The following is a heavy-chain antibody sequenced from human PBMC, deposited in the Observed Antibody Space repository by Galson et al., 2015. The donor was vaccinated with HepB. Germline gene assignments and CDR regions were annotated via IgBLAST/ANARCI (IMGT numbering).Heavy chain of an antibody. J-gene: IGHJ4*02. D-gene: IGHD4-17*01. V-gene: IGHV3-30-3*01. Sequence: SLRLSCAAPGFTFSSYAMHWVRQAPGKGLEWVAVTSHAGTNRYYADSVKGRFTISRDNSKNTLYLQMNSLSAEDTAVYYCARGSRDDYGYYFDYWGQGALVTVSS. CDR2: TSHAGTNR. CDR3: ARGSRDDYGYYFDY. CDR1: GFTFSSYA.